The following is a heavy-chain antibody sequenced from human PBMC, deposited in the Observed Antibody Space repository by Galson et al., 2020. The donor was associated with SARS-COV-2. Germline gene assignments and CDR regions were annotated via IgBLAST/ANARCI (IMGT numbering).Heavy chain of an antibody. CDR2: VNVGGNT. CDR3: ARGHRGVVPSPVLGLGPFYSYYYMDV. V-gene: IGHV4-34*01. D-gene: IGHD3-10*01. Sequence: SETLSLTCAVYGGSFSGYSWTWIRLPPGKGLEWIGEVNVGGNTNYSPSLRSRVTISVDTSKNQFSLNLRSVTAADTALYYCARGHRGVVPSPVLGLGPFYSYYYMDVWGKGTTVSVSS. CDR1: GGSFSGYS. J-gene: IGHJ6*03.